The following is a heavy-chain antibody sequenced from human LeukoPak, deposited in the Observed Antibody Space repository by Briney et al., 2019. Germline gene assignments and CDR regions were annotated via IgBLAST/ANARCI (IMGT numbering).Heavy chain of an antibody. J-gene: IGHJ4*02. Sequence: PGGSLRLSCAASGFTFSSYEMNWVRQAPGKGLEWVSYISSSGSTIYYADSVKGRFTISRDNAKNSLYLQMNSLRAEDTAVYYCARVRGSGSLLHWGQGTVVTVSS. D-gene: IGHD3-10*01. CDR2: ISSSGSTI. CDR3: ARVRGSGSLLH. V-gene: IGHV3-48*03. CDR1: GFTFSSYE.